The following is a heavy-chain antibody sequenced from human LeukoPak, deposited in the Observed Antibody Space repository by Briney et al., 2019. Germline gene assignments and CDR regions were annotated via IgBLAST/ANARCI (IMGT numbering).Heavy chain of an antibody. Sequence: PSETLSLTCAVSGGSISNNNWWSWVRQPPGKGLEWIGEIYHSGSTNYNPSLKSRVTISVDKSKNQFSLRLNSVTAADTAVYYCARDWVEMATQVGGFDYWGQGTLVTVSS. J-gene: IGHJ4*02. CDR1: GGSISNNNW. V-gene: IGHV4-4*02. D-gene: IGHD5-24*01. CDR3: ARDWVEMATQVGGFDY. CDR2: IYHSGST.